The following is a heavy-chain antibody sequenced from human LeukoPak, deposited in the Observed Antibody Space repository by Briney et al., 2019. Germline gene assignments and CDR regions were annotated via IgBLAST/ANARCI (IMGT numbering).Heavy chain of an antibody. V-gene: IGHV3-48*01. J-gene: IGHJ4*02. CDR3: ARDFAREFTIDY. D-gene: IGHD3-10*01. CDR1: GFTFSNYN. Sequence: PGGSLRLSCAASGFTFSNYNMNWVRQPPGKGLQLVSYISSSSNIIYYADSVKGRFTISRDNAKNSLFLQMNSLRAEDTAVYYCARDFAREFTIDYWGQGTLVTVSS. CDR2: ISSSSNII.